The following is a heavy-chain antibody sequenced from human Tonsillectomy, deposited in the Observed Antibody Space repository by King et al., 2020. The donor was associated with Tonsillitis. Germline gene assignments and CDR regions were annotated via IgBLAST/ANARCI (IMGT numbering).Heavy chain of an antibody. J-gene: IGHJ6*02. V-gene: IGHV5-51*01. CDR2: IYPGDSDT. CDR1: GYSFTSYW. CDR3: ARVEDNGRGMDV. D-gene: IGHD1-14*01. Sequence: VQLVESGAEVKKPGESLRISCKGSGYSFTSYWIAWVRQMPGKGLECMGSIYPGDSDTRYCPSFQGQVTISADKSISTAYLQWSSLKASDTDIYYCARVEDNGRGMDVWGQGTTVTVSS.